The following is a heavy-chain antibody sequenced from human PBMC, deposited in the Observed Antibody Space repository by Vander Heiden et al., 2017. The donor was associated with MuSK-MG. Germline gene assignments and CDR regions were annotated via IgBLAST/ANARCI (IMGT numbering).Heavy chain of an antibody. CDR1: GSTFTGYY. V-gene: IGHV1-2*02. Sequence: QVQLVQSGAEVKKPGASVKVSCKASGSTFTGYYMHWVRQAPGQGLEWMGWINPNSGGTNYAQKFQGRVTMTRDTSISTAYMELSRLRSDDTAVYYCARAEYCSSTSCYLNYYYYYYMDVWGKGTTVTVSS. D-gene: IGHD2-2*01. CDR2: INPNSGGT. CDR3: ARAEYCSSTSCYLNYYYYYYMDV. J-gene: IGHJ6*03.